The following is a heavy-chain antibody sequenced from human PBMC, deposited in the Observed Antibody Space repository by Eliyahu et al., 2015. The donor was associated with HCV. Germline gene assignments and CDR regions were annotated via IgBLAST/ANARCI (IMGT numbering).Heavy chain of an antibody. V-gene: IGHV4-30-2*01. Sequence: QLQLQESGSGLVKPSQTLSLTCAXSGGSISSSSFSXXWIRXPPGRGLEWIGYXYQSESTHYNPSLKSRVTISVDTSKNQFSLKLNSVTAADTAVYYCAREALEYSTSSRYFDYWGQGTLVTVSS. CDR2: XYQSEST. D-gene: IGHD6-6*01. CDR1: GGSISSSSFS. CDR3: AREALEYSTSSRYFDY. J-gene: IGHJ4*02.